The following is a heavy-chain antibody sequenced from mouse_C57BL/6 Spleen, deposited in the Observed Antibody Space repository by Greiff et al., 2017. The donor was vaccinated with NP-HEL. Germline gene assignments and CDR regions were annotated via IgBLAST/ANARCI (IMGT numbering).Heavy chain of an antibody. CDR3: ATTVVATDYFDY. D-gene: IGHD1-1*01. V-gene: IGHV1-69*01. CDR2: IDPSDSYT. J-gene: IGHJ2*01. Sequence: VKLQQPGAELVMPGASVKLSCKASGYTFTSYWMHWVKQRPGQGLEWIGEIDPSDSYTNYNQKFKGKSTLTVDKSSSTAYMQLSSLTSEDSAVYYCATTVVATDYFDYWGQGTTLTVSS. CDR1: GYTFTSYW.